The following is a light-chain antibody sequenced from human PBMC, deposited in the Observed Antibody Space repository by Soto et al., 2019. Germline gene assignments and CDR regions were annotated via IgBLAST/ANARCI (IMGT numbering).Light chain of an antibody. CDR3: QQYISYPWT. CDR1: QNIGNY. Sequence: DIQMIQSRSTLTGSRGNRPTITCRASQNIGNYLAWYQQKIGRAPKILIYWTSNLERGVPSRFSGSGTGTEFTLTISSLQPDDFASYFCQQYISYPWTFGQGTKVDIK. CDR2: WTS. J-gene: IGKJ1*01. V-gene: IGKV1-5*03.